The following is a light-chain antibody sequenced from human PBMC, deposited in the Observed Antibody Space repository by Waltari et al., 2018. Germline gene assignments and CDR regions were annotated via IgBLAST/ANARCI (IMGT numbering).Light chain of an antibody. CDR1: SSNIGGNT. V-gene: IGLV1-44*01. CDR2: IDS. CDR3: AAWDDSLSGVV. Sequence: QSVLTQPPSASGTPGQRVTISCSGRSSNIGGNTVAWYQQFPGAAPKLLIYIDSERPSGVRVRCSGSKSGTSASLAISGRQSEDEALYYCAAWDDSLSGVVFGGGTKLTVL. J-gene: IGLJ2*01.